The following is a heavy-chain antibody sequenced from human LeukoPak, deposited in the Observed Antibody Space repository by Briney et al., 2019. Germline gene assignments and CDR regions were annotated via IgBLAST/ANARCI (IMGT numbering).Heavy chain of an antibody. CDR1: GGSISSYY. CDR2: IYYSGGT. D-gene: IGHD6-13*01. V-gene: IGHV4-59*01. J-gene: IGHJ4*02. CDR3: ARGPSYSSSWWADY. Sequence: SETLSLTCTVSGGSISSYYWSWIRQPPGKGLEWIGYIYYSGGTNYNPSLKSRVTILVDTSKNQFSLKLSSVTAADTAVYYCARGPSYSSSWWADYWGQGTLVTVSS.